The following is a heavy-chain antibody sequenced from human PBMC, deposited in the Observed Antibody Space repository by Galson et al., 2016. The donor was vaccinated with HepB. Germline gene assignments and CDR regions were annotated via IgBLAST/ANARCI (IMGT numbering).Heavy chain of an antibody. CDR2: INSDGSST. CDR1: GFTFRSYW. D-gene: IGHD4-11*01. J-gene: IGHJ3*02. Sequence: SLRLSCAASGFTFRSYWMHWVRQGPGKGLVWVSRINSDGSSTRYADSVKGRFTISRDNAKNTLYLQMNSLRAGDTAVYYCARDPDYTNAFDIWGQGTMVTVSS. CDR3: ARDPDYTNAFDI. V-gene: IGHV3-74*01.